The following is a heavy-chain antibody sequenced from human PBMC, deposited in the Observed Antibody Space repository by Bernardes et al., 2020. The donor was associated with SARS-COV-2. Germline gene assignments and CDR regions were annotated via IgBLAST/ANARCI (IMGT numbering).Heavy chain of an antibody. D-gene: IGHD2-21*01. J-gene: IGHJ2*01. CDR2: IYYSGST. Sequence: SETLSLTCTVSGGSISSGGYYWSWIRQHPGKGLEWIGYIYYSGSTYYNPSLKSRVTISVDTSKNQFSLKLSSVTAADTAVYYCARVPHMGGYWYFDLWGRGTLVTVSS. V-gene: IGHV4-31*03. CDR3: ARVPHMGGYWYFDL. CDR1: GGSISSGGYY.